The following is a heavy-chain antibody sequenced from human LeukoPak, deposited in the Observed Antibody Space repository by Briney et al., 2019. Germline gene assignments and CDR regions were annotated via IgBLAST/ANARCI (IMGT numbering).Heavy chain of an antibody. Sequence: PSETLSLTCTVSGGSISSSSYYWGWIRQPPGKGLEWIGYIYYSGSTHYNPSLKSRVAMSVDTSKNQFSLKLYSVTAADTAVYYCAKYFAATGESHLDHWGQGSLVTVSS. V-gene: IGHV4-61*05. CDR3: AKYFAATGESHLDH. J-gene: IGHJ4*02. D-gene: IGHD6-13*01. CDR1: GGSISSSSYY. CDR2: IYYSGST.